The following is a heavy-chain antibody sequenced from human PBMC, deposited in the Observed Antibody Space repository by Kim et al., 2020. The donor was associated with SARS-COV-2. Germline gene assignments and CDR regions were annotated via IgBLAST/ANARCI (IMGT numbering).Heavy chain of an antibody. D-gene: IGHD3-9*01. CDR3: AKPRVKYDILTGRYFDY. CDR1: GFTFSSYG. Sequence: GGSLRLSCAASGFTFSSYGMHWVRQAPGKGLEWVAVISYDGSNKYYADSVKGRFTISRDNSKNTLYLQMNSLRAEDTAVYYCAKPRVKYDILTGRYFDY. J-gene: IGHJ4*01. V-gene: IGHV3-30*18. CDR2: ISYDGSNK.